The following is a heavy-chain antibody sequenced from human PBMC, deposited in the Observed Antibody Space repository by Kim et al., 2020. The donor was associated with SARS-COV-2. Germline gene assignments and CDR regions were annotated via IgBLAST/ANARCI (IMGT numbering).Heavy chain of an antibody. CDR1: GFTFTTYA. D-gene: IGHD6-19*01. J-gene: IGHJ4*02. V-gene: IGHV3-23*01. Sequence: GGSLRLSCAASGFTFTTYAMSWICHVPGKGLEWVSAITGGDDTTTYYTDSVRGRFTISRDTSKNTLYLQMNSLRVDDTAVYYCASRPAIKVAVPWDYWGQGTLVTVSS. CDR2: ITGGDDTT. CDR3: ASRPAIKVAVPWDY.